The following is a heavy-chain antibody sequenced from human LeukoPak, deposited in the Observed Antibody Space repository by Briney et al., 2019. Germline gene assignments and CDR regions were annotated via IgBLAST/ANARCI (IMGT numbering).Heavy chain of an antibody. D-gene: IGHD7-27*01. CDR1: GGSISSHY. Sequence: SETLSLTCTVSGGSISSHYWSWIRQPPGKGLEWIGYIYYSGSTNYNPSLKSRVTISVDTSKNQFSLKLSSVTAADTAVYYCARGKLGTFDYWGQGTLVTVSS. J-gene: IGHJ4*02. CDR3: ARGKLGTFDY. CDR2: IYYSGST. V-gene: IGHV4-59*11.